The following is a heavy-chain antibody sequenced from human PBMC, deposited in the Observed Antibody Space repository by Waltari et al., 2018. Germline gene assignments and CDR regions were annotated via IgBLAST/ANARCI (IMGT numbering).Heavy chain of an antibody. CDR3: ARGNGYSSGWYSG. CDR2: INHSGST. J-gene: IGHJ4*02. Sequence: QVQLQQWGAGLLKPSETLSLPCAVYGGSFSGYYWSWIRQPPGKGLEWIGEINHSGSTNYNPSLKSRVTISVDTSKNQFSLKLSSVTAADTAVYYCARGNGYSSGWYSGWGQGTLVTVSS. V-gene: IGHV4-34*01. D-gene: IGHD6-19*01. CDR1: GGSFSGYY.